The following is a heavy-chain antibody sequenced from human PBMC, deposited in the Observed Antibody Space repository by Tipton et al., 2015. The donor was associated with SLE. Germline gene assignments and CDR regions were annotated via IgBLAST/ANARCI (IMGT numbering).Heavy chain of an antibody. Sequence: SLRLSCAASGFTFSSYWMHWVRQAPGKGLVWVSRIKNDGTYTSYADSVKGRFTISRDNAKNTLYLQMNSLRAEDTAIYYCAKESVVAGFDPWGQGTLVTVPS. D-gene: IGHD2-2*01. CDR3: AKESVVAGFDP. CDR2: IKNDGTYT. J-gene: IGHJ5*02. CDR1: GFTFSSYW. V-gene: IGHV3-74*01.